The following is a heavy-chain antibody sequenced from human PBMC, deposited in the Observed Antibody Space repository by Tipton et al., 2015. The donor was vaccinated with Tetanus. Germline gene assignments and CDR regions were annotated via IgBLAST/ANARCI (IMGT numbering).Heavy chain of an antibody. CDR1: GDSISGGSYY. D-gene: IGHD3-3*01. J-gene: IGHJ4*02. V-gene: IGHV4-39*01. Sequence: TLSLTCTVSGDSISGGSYYWAWIRQPPGKGLEWIGSIYESGDTYYIPSLKSRVTIPVDTSKNQFSLNLNSMTATDTAVYFCARHQSGYFTPFDYWGQGTLVTVSS. CDR3: ARHQSGYFTPFDY. CDR2: IYESGDT.